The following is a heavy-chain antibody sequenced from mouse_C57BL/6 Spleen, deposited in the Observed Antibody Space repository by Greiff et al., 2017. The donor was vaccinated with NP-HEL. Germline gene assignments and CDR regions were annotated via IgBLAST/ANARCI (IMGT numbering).Heavy chain of an antibody. CDR2: IDPENGDT. D-gene: IGHD4-1*01. V-gene: IGHV14-4*01. Sequence: EVQLQQSGAELVRPGASVKLSCTASGFNIKDDYMHWVKQRPEQGLEWIGWIDPENGDTEYASKFQGKATITADTSSNTAYLQLSSLTSEDTAVYYLTNWDEGGFAYWGQGTLVTVSA. CDR3: TNWDEGGFAY. CDR1: GFNIKDDY. J-gene: IGHJ3*01.